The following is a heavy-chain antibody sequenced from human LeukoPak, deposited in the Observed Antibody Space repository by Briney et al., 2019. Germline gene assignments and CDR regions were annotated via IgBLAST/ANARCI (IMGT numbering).Heavy chain of an antibody. Sequence: GGSLRLSCAASGFTVSSNYMSWVRQAPGKGLEWVSSISSSSSYIYYADSVKGRFTISRDNAKNSLYLQMNSLRAEDTAVYYCAREAAGTDYWGQGTLVTVSS. V-gene: IGHV3-21*01. J-gene: IGHJ4*02. CDR3: AREAAGTDY. CDR1: GFTVSSNY. D-gene: IGHD6-13*01. CDR2: ISSSSSYI.